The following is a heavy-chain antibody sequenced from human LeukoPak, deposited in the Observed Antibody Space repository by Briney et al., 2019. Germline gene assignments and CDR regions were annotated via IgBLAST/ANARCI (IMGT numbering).Heavy chain of an antibody. V-gene: IGHV1-69*05. CDR3: ARGQMAGIAARRDFDY. CDR1: GGTFSSYA. CDR2: IIPIFGTA. J-gene: IGHJ4*02. D-gene: IGHD6-6*01. Sequence: SVKVSCKASGGTFSSYAISWVRQAPGQGLEWMGGIIPIFGTANYAQKFQGRVTITTDESTSTAYMELSSLRSEDTAVYYCARGQMAGIAARRDFDYWGQGTLVTVSS.